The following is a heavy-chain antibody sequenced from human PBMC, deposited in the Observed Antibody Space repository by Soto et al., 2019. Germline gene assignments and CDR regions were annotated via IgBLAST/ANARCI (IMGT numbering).Heavy chain of an antibody. D-gene: IGHD4-17*01. CDR3: ARAAYGDYEYYYGMDV. CDR1: GFSFSSFG. J-gene: IGHJ6*02. CDR2: IWYDASNK. Sequence: ESGGGVVQPGRSLRLSCAASGFSFSSFGMHWVRRAPGKGLEWVAVIWYDASNKYYVDSVKGRFTISRDNSKNTLYLQMSSLRAEDTAVYYCARAAYGDYEYYYGMDVWGQGTTVT. V-gene: IGHV3-33*01.